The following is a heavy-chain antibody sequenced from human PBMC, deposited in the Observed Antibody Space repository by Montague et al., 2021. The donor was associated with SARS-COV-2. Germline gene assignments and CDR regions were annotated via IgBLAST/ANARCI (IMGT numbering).Heavy chain of an antibody. Sequence: SETLSLTCTVPGASVASGNFYWSWIRQPPGKGLEWIGYIYYTEHTNYXPSLESRVTMPVDPSKNQFSLTLTSVTAADTAVYYCARSRANVPSRPGFDYWGQGALVTVSS. D-gene: IGHD6-6*01. V-gene: IGHV4-61*01. CDR2: IYYTEHT. CDR3: ARSRANVPSRPGFDY. CDR1: GASVASGNFY. J-gene: IGHJ4*02.